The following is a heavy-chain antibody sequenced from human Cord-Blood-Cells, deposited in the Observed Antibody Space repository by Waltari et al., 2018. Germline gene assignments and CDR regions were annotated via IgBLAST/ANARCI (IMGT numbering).Heavy chain of an antibody. V-gene: IGHV4-39*01. CDR2: IYYRGHT. CDR3: ASTAPYYYDSSGYYYFDY. J-gene: IGHJ4*02. CDR1: GGSISSSSYY. D-gene: IGHD3-22*01. Sequence: QLQLQESGPGLVKPSETLSLTCTVSGGSISSSSYYWGWIRQPPGKGLEWIGSIYYRGHTYYNPSLKGRLPISVDTSNNQFSLKLSSVTAADTAVYYCASTAPYYYDSSGYYYFDYWGQGTLVTVSS.